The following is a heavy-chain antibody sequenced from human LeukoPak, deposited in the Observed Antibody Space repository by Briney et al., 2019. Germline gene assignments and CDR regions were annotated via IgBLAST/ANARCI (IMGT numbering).Heavy chain of an antibody. V-gene: IGHV4-59*01. D-gene: IGHD3-9*01. CDR1: GRSISSYY. CDR3: ARVGYYEISAAWYYFYMDV. J-gene: IGHJ6*03. Sequence: SETLSLTCTVSGRSISSYYWRWIRQPPGKGLEWIGYIYYSGSTNYNPSLKSRVTISVDTSKNQFSLKLSSVTAADTAVYYCARVGYYEISAAWYYFYMDVWGKGTTVTVSS. CDR2: IYYSGST.